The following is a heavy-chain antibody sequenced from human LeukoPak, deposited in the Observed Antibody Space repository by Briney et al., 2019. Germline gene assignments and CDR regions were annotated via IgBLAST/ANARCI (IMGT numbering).Heavy chain of an antibody. V-gene: IGHV1-3*01. D-gene: IGHD2-15*01. CDR2: INAGNVNT. Sequence: WASVTVSCKASGYTFTSYAMHWVRQAPGQRLEWMGWINAGNVNTKYSQKFQGRVTITRDTSASTAYMELSSLRSEDTAVYYCARDLGYCTGGTCYPNWFDPWGQGTLVTVSS. J-gene: IGHJ5*02. CDR1: GYTFTSYA. CDR3: ARDLGYCTGGTCYPNWFDP.